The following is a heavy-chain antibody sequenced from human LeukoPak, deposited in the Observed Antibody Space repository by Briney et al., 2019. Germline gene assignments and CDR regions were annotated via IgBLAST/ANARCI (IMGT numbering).Heavy chain of an antibody. J-gene: IGHJ4*02. D-gene: IGHD6-19*01. V-gene: IGHV1-69*05. CDR2: IIPIFGTA. Sequence: ASVKVSCKASGGTFSSYAISWVRQAPGQGLEWMGRIIPIFGTANYAQKFQGRVTITTDESTSTAYMELSSLRSEDTAVYYCARDMAVAETGSDYCGQGTLVTVSS. CDR3: ARDMAVAETGSDY. CDR1: GGTFSSYA.